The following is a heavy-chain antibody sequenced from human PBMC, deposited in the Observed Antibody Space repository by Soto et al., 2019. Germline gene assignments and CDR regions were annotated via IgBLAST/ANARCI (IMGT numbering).Heavy chain of an antibody. CDR3: ARSTSAVRINWFDP. CDR2: TIPIFGTA. V-gene: IGHV1-69*13. CDR1: GGTFSSYA. J-gene: IGHJ5*02. D-gene: IGHD3-16*01. Sequence: SVKVSCKASGGTFSSYAISWVRQAPGQGLEWMGGTIPIFGTANYAQKFQGRVTITADESTSTAYMELSSLRSEDTAVYYCARSTSAVRINWFDPWGQGTLVTVSS.